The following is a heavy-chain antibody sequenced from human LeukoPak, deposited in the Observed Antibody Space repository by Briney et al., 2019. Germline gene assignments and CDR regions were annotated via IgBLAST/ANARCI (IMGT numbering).Heavy chain of an antibody. V-gene: IGHV4-30-2*03. CDR1: GGSISSGGYS. CDR2: IYHSGST. Sequence: SQTLSLTCAVSGGSISSGGYSWSWIRQPPGKGLEWIGYIYHSGSTYYNPSLKSRVTISVDTSKNQFSLKLSSVTAADTAVYYCARQGGGIVVVTAIPNWFDPWGQGTLVTVSS. D-gene: IGHD2-21*02. J-gene: IGHJ5*02. CDR3: ARQGGGIVVVTAIPNWFDP.